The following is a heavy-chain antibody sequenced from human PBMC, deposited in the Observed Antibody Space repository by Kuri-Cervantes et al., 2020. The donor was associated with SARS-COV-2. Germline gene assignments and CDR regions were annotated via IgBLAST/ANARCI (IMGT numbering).Heavy chain of an antibody. D-gene: IGHD5-12*01. CDR1: GFTFSSYW. J-gene: IGHJ4*02. V-gene: IGHV3-7*01. CDR3: ARDRGYGGLRYYFDY. Sequence: GESLKISCAASGFTFSSYWMSWVRQAPGKGLEWVANIKQGGSEKYYVDSAKGRFTISRDNAKNSLYLQMNSLRAEDTAVYYCARDRGYGGLRYYFDYWGQGTLVTVSS. CDR2: IKQGGSEK.